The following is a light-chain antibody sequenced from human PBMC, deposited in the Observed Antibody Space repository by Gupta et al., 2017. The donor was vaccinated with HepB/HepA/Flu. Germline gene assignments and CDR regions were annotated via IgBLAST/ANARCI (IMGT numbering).Light chain of an antibody. Sequence: EIVLTQSPGTLSLSPGERATLVCRASQSVSSSYLAWYQQKPGQAPRLIIYDASNRATGIPDRFSGSGSGTDFTLTISRLEPEDFAVYYCQQYGSSPLTFGPGTKVDIK. CDR1: QSVSSSY. V-gene: IGKV3-20*01. J-gene: IGKJ3*01. CDR2: DAS. CDR3: QQYGSSPLT.